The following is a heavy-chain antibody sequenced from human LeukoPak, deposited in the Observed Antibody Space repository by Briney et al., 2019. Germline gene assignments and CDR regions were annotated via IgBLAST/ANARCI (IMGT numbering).Heavy chain of an antibody. CDR1: GFTFSTSS. V-gene: IGHV3-49*04. D-gene: IGHD6-13*01. CDR2: IRSKNYGGTT. J-gene: IGHJ4*02. Sequence: GGSLRLSCAASGFTFSTSSVNWVRQAPGEGLEWVGFIRSKNYGGTTEYAAPVKGRFTISRDDSKTIAYLQMNSPRTEDTAVYYCTRGRWQQQPVFDYWGQGALVTVSS. CDR3: TRGRWQQQPVFDY.